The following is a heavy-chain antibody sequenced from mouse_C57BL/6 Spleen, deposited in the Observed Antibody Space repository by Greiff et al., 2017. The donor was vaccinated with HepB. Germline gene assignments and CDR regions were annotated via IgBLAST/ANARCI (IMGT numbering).Heavy chain of an antibody. CDR2: IRLKSDNYAT. CDR3: TEELAWFAY. J-gene: IGHJ3*01. Sequence: EVKVEESGGGLVQPGGSMKLSCVASGFTFSNYWMNWVRQSPEKGLEWVAQIRLKSDNYATHYAESVKGRFTISRDDSKSSVYLQMNNLRAEDTGIYYCTEELAWFAYWGQGTLVTVSA. V-gene: IGHV6-3*01. D-gene: IGHD4-1*01. CDR1: GFTFSNYW.